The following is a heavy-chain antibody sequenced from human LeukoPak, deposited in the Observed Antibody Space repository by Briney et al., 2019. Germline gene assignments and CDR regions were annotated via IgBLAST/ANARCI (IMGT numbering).Heavy chain of an antibody. D-gene: IGHD4-11*01. CDR3: ARGYSDWLR. CDR2: INLDGSET. CDR1: EFTFGAYA. V-gene: IGHV3-7*01. Sequence: PGGSLRLSCVGSEFTFGAYAMTWVRQGPGEGLEWLANINLDGSETHFVDSVKGRFTISRDNAKNSLSLQMSGLRVEDTAVYYCARGYSDWLRWGQGTQVTVSS. J-gene: IGHJ4*02.